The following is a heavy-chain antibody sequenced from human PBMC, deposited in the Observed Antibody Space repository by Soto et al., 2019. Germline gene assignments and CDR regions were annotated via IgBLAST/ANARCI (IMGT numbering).Heavy chain of an antibody. D-gene: IGHD3-16*01. V-gene: IGHV1-69*02. J-gene: IGHJ4*02. CDR1: GGTFSSYT. CDR3: AKAPVDYVWGSYDY. Sequence: KVSCKASGGTFSSYTFSWVRQAPGQGLEWMGRIIPILDMTNYAQKFQGRVTITADKSTSTIYMELSSLRSEDTAVYYCAKAPVDYVWGSYDYWGQGTLVTVSS. CDR2: IIPILDMT.